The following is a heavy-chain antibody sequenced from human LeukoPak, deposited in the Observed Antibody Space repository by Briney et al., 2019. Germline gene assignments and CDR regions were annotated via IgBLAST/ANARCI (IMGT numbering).Heavy chain of an antibody. Sequence: ASVKVSCKASGYIFTGYYMHWVRQAPGQGLEWMGWINPHSGVTDYAQSFQGRVTMTTDTSIGTAFLELNRLTSDDTAVYYCASFYPSGSYLGRWGQGTLVTVSS. J-gene: IGHJ4*02. CDR2: INPHSGVT. CDR3: ASFYPSGSYLGR. CDR1: GYIFTGYY. D-gene: IGHD3-10*01. V-gene: IGHV1-2*02.